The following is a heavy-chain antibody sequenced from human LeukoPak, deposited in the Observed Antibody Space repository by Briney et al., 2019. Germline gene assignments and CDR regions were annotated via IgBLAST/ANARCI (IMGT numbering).Heavy chain of an antibody. D-gene: IGHD1-26*01. J-gene: IGHJ5*02. CDR2: MYHSGRS. Sequence: SETLSLTCTVSGGSISSYYWSWIRQPPGKGLEYIGSMYHSGRSHNNPSLKSRVVISIDTSKNQFSLKLNSVTAADTAVYYCARGGSGATGWFDPWGRGTLVTVSS. CDR3: ARGGSGATGWFDP. CDR1: GGSISSYY. V-gene: IGHV4-59*12.